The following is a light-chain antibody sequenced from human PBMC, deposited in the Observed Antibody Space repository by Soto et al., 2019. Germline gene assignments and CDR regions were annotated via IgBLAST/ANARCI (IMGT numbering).Light chain of an antibody. CDR3: CSIGGNYNGV. J-gene: IGLJ3*02. CDR1: STDVGGYDL. V-gene: IGLV2-11*01. Sequence: QSALTQPHSVSGSPGQSVTISCTGTSTDVGGYDLVSWYQLHPGKAPKLMIYDVYKRPSGVPDRLSASKSGNTASLTISGLQAEDEADYYCCSIGGNYNGVFGGGTKLTVL. CDR2: DVY.